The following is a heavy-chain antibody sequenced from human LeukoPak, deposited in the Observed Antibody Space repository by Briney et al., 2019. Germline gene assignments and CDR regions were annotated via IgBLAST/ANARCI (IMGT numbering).Heavy chain of an antibody. CDR2: IKSKTDGGTT. D-gene: IGHD2-2*01. V-gene: IGHV3-15*01. CDR1: GFTFSSYD. J-gene: IGHJ4*02. CDR3: TTEWVPRGYAHY. Sequence: PGRSLRLSCAASGFTFSSYDMHWVRQAPGKGLEWVGRIKSKTDGGTTDYAAPVKGRFTISRDDSKNTLYLQMNSLKTEDTAVYYCTTEWVPRGYAHYWGQGTLVTVSS.